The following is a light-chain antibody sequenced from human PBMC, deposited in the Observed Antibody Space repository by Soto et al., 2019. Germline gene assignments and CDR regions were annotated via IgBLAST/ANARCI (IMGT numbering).Light chain of an antibody. J-gene: IGKJ4*01. V-gene: IGKV1-33*01. CDR2: DAS. CDR1: QDISNS. Sequence: DIHMTPCPSSLSASVGDRVTITCQSSQDISNSLNWYQQKPGKAPKLLIYDASNLETGVPSRFSGSGSGTDFSFTISSLQPEDIATYYCQQYEKLPLTFGGGTKVDIK. CDR3: QQYEKLPLT.